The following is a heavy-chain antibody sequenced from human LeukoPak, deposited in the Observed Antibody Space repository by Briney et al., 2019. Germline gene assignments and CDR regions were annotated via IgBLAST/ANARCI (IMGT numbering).Heavy chain of an antibody. J-gene: IGHJ4*02. Sequence: GESLKISGKGSGYSFTSYWIGGVRQMPGKGLEWMGIIYPGDSDTRYSPCFHGQVPISADQSISTAYLQWSSLKASDTAMFYCARSDYCRGGSCYFHYWGQGTLVTVSS. V-gene: IGHV5-51*01. CDR3: ARSDYCRGGSCYFHY. CDR2: IYPGDSDT. D-gene: IGHD2-15*01. CDR1: GYSFTSYW.